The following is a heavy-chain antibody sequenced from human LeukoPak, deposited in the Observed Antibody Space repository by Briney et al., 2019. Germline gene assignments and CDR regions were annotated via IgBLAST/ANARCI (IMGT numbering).Heavy chain of an antibody. V-gene: IGHV3-48*01. D-gene: IGHD2-8*01. Sequence: PGGSLRLSCAASGFTFSSCGMNWVRQAPGKGLEWVSYISSASSTIYYADSVKGRFTISRDNSKNTLYLQMNSLRAEDTAVYYCARAHPLMGGADVWGKGTTVTVSS. J-gene: IGHJ6*04. CDR2: ISSASSTI. CDR3: ARAHPLMGGADV. CDR1: GFTFSSCG.